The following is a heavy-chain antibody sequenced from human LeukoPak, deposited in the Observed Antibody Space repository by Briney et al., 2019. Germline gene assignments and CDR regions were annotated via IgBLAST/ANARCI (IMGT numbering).Heavy chain of an antibody. CDR2: ISAYNGNT. Sequence: ASVTVSCKASGYTFTSYGISWVRQAPGQGLEWMGWISAYNGNTNYAQKLQGRVTMTTDTSTSTAYMELSSLRSEDTAVYYCARVPGKLNKRREKFDYWGQGTLVTVSS. J-gene: IGHJ4*02. CDR3: ARVPGKLNKRREKFDY. CDR1: GYTFTSYG. D-gene: IGHD1-7*01. V-gene: IGHV1-18*01.